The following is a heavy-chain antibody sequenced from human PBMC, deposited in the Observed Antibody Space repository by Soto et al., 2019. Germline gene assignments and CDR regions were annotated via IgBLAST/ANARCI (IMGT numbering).Heavy chain of an antibody. V-gene: IGHV1-46*01. D-gene: IGHD1-1*01. Sequence: QVQLVQSGAEVKKPGASVKVSCKASGYTFTSYYMHWVRQAPGQGLEWMGIINPSGGSTSYAQKFQGRVTMTRATSTSTLYMELSSLRSEDTAVYYCARDVQSHFDYWGQGTLVTVSS. J-gene: IGHJ4*02. CDR1: GYTFTSYY. CDR2: INPSGGST. CDR3: ARDVQSHFDY.